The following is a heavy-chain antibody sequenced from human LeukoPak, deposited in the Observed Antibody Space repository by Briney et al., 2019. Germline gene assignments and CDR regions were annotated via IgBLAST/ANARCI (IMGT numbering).Heavy chain of an antibody. V-gene: IGHV4-59*08. Sequence: SDTLSLTCTVSGGSINTYYWTWIRQPPGKGLEWIGYIYYTGSTNYNPSLKSRLTISVDSSKNQFSLRLSSVTATHTAVYYCARQRKSPDALRFDYWGQGTLVTVSP. CDR3: ARQRKSPDALRFDY. J-gene: IGHJ4*02. CDR2: IYYTGST. D-gene: IGHD1-14*01. CDR1: GGSINTYY.